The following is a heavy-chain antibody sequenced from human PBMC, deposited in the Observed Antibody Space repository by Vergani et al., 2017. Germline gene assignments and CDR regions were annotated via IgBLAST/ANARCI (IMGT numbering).Heavy chain of an antibody. CDR2: IYYNGST. J-gene: IGHJ5*02. CDR3: ARGPYYYDSSCYMNWFDP. V-gene: IGHV4-59*01. Sequence: QVQLQESGPGLVKPSETLCLTCTVSGGSISGDYWSWIRQPPGKKLEWIGYIYYNGSTKYNPSLKSRVTISVDTSKNQFSLKLSTVIAADTAVYYCARGPYYYDSSCYMNWFDPWGQGTLVTVSS. CDR1: GGSISGDY. D-gene: IGHD3-22*01.